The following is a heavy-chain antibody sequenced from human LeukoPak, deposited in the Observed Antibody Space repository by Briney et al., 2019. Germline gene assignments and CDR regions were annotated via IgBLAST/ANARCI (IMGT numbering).Heavy chain of an antibody. CDR2: IYYSGST. Sequence: SETLSLTCTVSGGSISNYYWSWIRQPPGKGLEWIGYIYYSGSTKYNPSLKSRVTISVDTSKNQFSLKLSSVTAADTAVYYCARVRSDLRYYYDSSGYSLDYWGQGTLVTVSS. J-gene: IGHJ4*02. CDR1: GGSISNYY. V-gene: IGHV4-59*08. D-gene: IGHD3-22*01. CDR3: ARVRSDLRYYYDSSGYSLDY.